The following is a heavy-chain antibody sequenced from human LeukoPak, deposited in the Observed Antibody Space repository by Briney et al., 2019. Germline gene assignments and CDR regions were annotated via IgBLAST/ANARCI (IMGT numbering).Heavy chain of an antibody. Sequence: ASVKVSRKASGYTFTSYAMHWVRQAPGQRLEWMGWINAGNGNTKYSQKFQGRVTITGDTSPSTAYMELSSLRSEDTAVYYCARVPAAGVVFDYWGQGTLVTVSS. D-gene: IGHD6-13*01. CDR1: GYTFTSYA. CDR3: ARVPAAGVVFDY. CDR2: INAGNGNT. V-gene: IGHV1-3*01. J-gene: IGHJ4*02.